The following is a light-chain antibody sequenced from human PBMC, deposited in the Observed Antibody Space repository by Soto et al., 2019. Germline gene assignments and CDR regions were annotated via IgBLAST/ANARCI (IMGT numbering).Light chain of an antibody. CDR3: QQYNNWPPLT. J-gene: IGKJ4*01. Sequence: ETVMTQSPATLSVSPGDRATLSCGASQSVGSKLAWYQKKPGQAPRLLIYDASTRATGISARFSGSGSGTEFTLTLSSLQSEDFAVYYCQQYNNWPPLTFGGGTKVEIK. CDR2: DAS. V-gene: IGKV3-15*01. CDR1: QSVGSK.